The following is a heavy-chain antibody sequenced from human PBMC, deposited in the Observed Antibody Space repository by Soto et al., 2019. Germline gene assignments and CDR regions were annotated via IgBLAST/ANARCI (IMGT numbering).Heavy chain of an antibody. Sequence: SQTLSLTCAVSGGSISSSNWWTWVRQPPGKGLEWIGEIYHSGSTNYNPSLKSRVTISVDKSKNQFSLKLSSVTAADTAVYYCAARRDGFPAYDYWGQGTLVTVSS. CDR2: IYHSGST. J-gene: IGHJ4*02. V-gene: IGHV4-4*02. CDR1: GGSISSSNW. D-gene: IGHD6-6*01. CDR3: AARRDGFPAYDY.